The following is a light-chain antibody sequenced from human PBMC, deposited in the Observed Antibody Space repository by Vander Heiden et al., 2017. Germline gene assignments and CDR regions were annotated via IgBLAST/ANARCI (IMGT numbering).Light chain of an antibody. V-gene: IGKV3-20*01. CDR3: QQHDGSPWT. J-gene: IGKJ1*01. Sequence: EIVLTQSLGTLSLSPGERATLACRASQSVSSSSLAWYQQKPGQAPRLLIYDASSRATGIPDRFSGSGSETDFTRTISRLEPEDFAVYYCQQHDGSPWTFGQGTKVEIK. CDR2: DAS. CDR1: QSVSSSS.